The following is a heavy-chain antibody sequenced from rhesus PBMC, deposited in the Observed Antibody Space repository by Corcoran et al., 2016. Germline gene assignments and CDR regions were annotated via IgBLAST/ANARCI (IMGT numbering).Heavy chain of an antibody. CDR2: NSGSSGST. Sequence: QLQLQESGPGLVKPSETLSLTCAVSGGSVSSSNWWSWIRQPPGKGLEWIGYNSGSSGSTYYNPSRKSRVTLSTDTSENQFSLQLSEVTAADTAVYFCARGVVNFNWYFDLWGPGTPITISS. D-gene: IGHD2-21*01. J-gene: IGHJ2*01. V-gene: IGHV4-65*01. CDR1: GGSVSSSNW. CDR3: ARGVVNFNWYFDL.